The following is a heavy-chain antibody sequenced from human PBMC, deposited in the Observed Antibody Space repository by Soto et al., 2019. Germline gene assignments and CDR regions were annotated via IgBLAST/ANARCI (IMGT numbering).Heavy chain of an antibody. V-gene: IGHV4-31*03. Sequence: SETLSLTCTVSGGSINSGGYYWSWIRQHPGKGLEWIGYIYYSGSTYYNPSLKSRVTISIDTSKNQFSLKLSSVTAADTAVYYCARAQAIFGIITVFDYWGQGTLVTVSS. CDR3: ARAQAIFGIITVFDY. J-gene: IGHJ4*02. CDR1: GGSINSGGYY. CDR2: IYYSGST. D-gene: IGHD3-3*01.